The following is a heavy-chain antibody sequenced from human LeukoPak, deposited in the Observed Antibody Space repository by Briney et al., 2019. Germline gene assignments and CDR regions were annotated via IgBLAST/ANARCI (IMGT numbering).Heavy chain of an antibody. CDR3: ARATCSGGSCYFFDY. D-gene: IGHD2-15*01. CDR2: ISSSGSTI. CDR1: AFTFSTYG. Sequence: GGSLRLSCAASAFTFSTYGMNWVRQAPGKGLEWVSYISSSGSTIYYADSVKGRFTISRDKAKNSLYLQINSLRAEDTAVYYCARATCSGGSCYFFDYWGQGTLVTVSS. J-gene: IGHJ4*02. V-gene: IGHV3-48*03.